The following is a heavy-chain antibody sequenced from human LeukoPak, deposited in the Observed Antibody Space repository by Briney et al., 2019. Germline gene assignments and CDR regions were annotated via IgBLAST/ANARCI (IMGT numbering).Heavy chain of an antibody. CDR2: INPNSGGT. V-gene: IGHV1-2*02. Sequence: ASVKVSCKASGYTFTGYYMHWVRQAPGQGLEWMGWINPNSGGTNYAQKFQGRVTMTRDTTISTAYMELSRLRSDDTAVYYCAIHPDEGALYYYGSGSYPGGFDPWGQGTLVTVSS. CDR3: AIHPDEGALYYYGSGSYPGGFDP. CDR1: GYTFTGYY. J-gene: IGHJ5*02. D-gene: IGHD3-10*01.